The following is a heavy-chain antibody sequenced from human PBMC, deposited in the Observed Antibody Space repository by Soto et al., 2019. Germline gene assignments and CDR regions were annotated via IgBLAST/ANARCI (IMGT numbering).Heavy chain of an antibody. CDR1: GGSFSGYF. D-gene: IGHD3-22*01. CDR2: IFHGGST. J-gene: IGHJ4*02. CDR3: ARPHYDSITFYYFFDY. Sequence: QVQLQQWGAGLLKPSETLSLTCAVYGGSFSGYFWSWIRQPPGKGLEWIGEIFHGGSTNYSPSLKSRVTISVDTSKNQFSLELSSVTAADTAVYYCARPHYDSITFYYFFDYWGQGTLVTVSS. V-gene: IGHV4-34*12.